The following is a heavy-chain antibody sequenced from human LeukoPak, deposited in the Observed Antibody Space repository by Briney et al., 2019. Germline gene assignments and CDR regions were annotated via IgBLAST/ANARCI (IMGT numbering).Heavy chain of an antibody. J-gene: IGHJ4*02. CDR1: GFTFSSYA. V-gene: IGHV3-23*01. CDR2: ISGSGGST. D-gene: IGHD2-2*01. CDR3: AKDRDIVVVPRIDY. Sequence: GGSLRLSCAASGFTFSSYAMSWVRQAPGKGLEWVSAISGSGGSTYYADSVKGRFTISRDNSKNTLYLQMNSLRAEDTAVYYCAKDRDIVVVPRIDYWGQETLVTVSS.